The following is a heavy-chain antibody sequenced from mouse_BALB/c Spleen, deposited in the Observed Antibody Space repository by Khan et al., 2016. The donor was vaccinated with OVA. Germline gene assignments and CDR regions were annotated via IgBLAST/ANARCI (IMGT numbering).Heavy chain of an antibody. CDR2: INTYTREQ. J-gene: IGHJ2*01. CDR1: GYTFTNYV. CDR3: ARFHGGY. V-gene: IGHV9-3-1*01. Sequence: LVESGPELKKPGETVKISCKASGYTFTNYVMNWVKQSPGKGLKWMGWINTYTREQTYADDFKGRLAFSLETSASTAYLQINSLKNEYTATYFCARFHGGYWGQGTTLTVSS.